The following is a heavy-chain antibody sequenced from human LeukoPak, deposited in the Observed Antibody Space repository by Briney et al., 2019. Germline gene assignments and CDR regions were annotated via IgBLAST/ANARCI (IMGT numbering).Heavy chain of an antibody. J-gene: IGHJ4*02. D-gene: IGHD4-17*01. CDR2: MNPYSGDR. V-gene: IGHV1-8*03. CDR1: GYTFTSYH. CDR3: ARTTSLTASGYDY. Sequence: ASVKVSCKTSGYTFTSYHINGVRQATGQGVEGMGWMNPYSGDRGYAQKFQGRVSITSDTSISTAYMELSSLRSEDTAVYFCARTTSLTASGYDYWGQGTLVTVSS.